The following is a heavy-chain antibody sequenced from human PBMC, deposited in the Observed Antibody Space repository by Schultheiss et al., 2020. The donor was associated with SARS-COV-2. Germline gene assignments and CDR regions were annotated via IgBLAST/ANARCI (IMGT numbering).Heavy chain of an antibody. J-gene: IGHJ5*02. Sequence: SETLSLTCTVSGGSISSSSYYWSWIRQHPEKGLEWIGYIYYSGSTYYNPSLKSRVTISVDTSKNQFSLKLSSVTAADTAVYYCARNLRSSWYGVVWFDPWGQGTLVTVSS. CDR1: GGSISSSSYY. CDR2: IYYSGST. V-gene: IGHV4-31*03. CDR3: ARNLRSSWYGVVWFDP. D-gene: IGHD6-13*01.